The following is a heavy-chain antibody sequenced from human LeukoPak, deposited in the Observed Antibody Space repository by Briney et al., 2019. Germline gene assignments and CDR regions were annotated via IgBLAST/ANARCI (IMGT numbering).Heavy chain of an antibody. CDR1: GAPITSYY. CDR2: IYTSGRT. D-gene: IGHD1-26*01. V-gene: IGHV4-4*07. Sequence: SETLSLTCTVSGAPITSYYWSWIRQPAGKGLEWIGRIYTSGRTDYNPSLKSRVPMSVDTSKNQFSLKLSSVTAADTAVYYCARDVLVGASTTYFDYWGQGTLVTVSS. CDR3: ARDVLVGASTTYFDY. J-gene: IGHJ4*02.